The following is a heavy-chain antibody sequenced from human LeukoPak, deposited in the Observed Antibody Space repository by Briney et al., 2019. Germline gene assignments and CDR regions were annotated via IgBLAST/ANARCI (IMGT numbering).Heavy chain of an antibody. V-gene: IGHV4-39*07. CDR3: VRCNSNSWLYWVDR. Sequence: PSETLSLTCSVSGDTISSSAYYWAWIRQPPGKGLEWIGSIYYSGSTRYNPSLKSRLSLSVDTSKNQFSLNLSSVTAADTAVYFCVRCNSNSWLYWVDRWGQGTLVTVSS. J-gene: IGHJ5*02. CDR2: IYYSGST. D-gene: IGHD2/OR15-2a*01. CDR1: GDTISSSAYY.